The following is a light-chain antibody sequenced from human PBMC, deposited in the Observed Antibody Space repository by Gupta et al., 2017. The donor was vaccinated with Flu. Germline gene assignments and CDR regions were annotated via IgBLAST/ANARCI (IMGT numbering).Light chain of an antibody. CDR3: QQTYSPLYT. J-gene: IGKJ2*01. V-gene: IGKV1-39*01. CDR1: QGISTY. CDR2: AAS. Sequence: DIQMTQSPASLSTSVGDRVTITCRASQGISTYLNWYQQRPGKAPRLLIYAASSLQSGVPSRFSGSGSGTDFILTITSPQPEDSATYYCQQTYSPLYTFGQGTNVEI.